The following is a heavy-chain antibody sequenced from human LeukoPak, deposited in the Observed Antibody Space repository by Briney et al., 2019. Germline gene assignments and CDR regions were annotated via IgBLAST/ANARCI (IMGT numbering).Heavy chain of an antibody. CDR2: INPNSGGT. V-gene: IGHV1-2*02. Sequence: ASVKVSCKASGYTFTGYCIHWVRQAPGQGLEWMGWINPNSGGTNYAQKFQGRVTMTRDTSISTAYMELSRLKSDDTAVYYCARGSFSADAPLVLDYFHHWGQGTLVTVSS. J-gene: IGHJ1*01. CDR1: GYTFTGYC. CDR3: ARGSFSADAPLVLDYFHH. D-gene: IGHD5-18*01.